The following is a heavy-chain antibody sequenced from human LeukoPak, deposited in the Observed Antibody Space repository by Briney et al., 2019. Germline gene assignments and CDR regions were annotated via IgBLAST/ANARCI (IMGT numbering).Heavy chain of an antibody. V-gene: IGHV4-59*01. CDR3: ARAYFWGIAEAGYYFDF. Sequence: PSETLSLTCTVSGGSISSYYWSWIRQPAGKGLEWIGDIYYSGGTSYNPSLKTRVTISVDTSKNQLSLKLSSVTAADTAVYYCARAYFWGIAEAGYYFDFWGQGTLVTVSS. J-gene: IGHJ4*02. CDR2: IYYSGGT. D-gene: IGHD6-19*01. CDR1: GGSISSYY.